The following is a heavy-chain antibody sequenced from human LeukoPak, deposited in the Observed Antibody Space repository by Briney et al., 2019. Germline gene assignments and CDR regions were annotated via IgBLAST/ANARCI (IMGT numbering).Heavy chain of an antibody. V-gene: IGHV3-30-3*01. Sequence: GGSLRLSCAASGFTFGSYAMHWVRQAPGKGLEWVAVISYDGSNKYYADSVKGRFTISRDNSENTLYLQMNSLRAEDTAVYYCARALARYCSSTSCYKGSLGYWGREPWSPSPQ. J-gene: IGHJ4*02. D-gene: IGHD2-2*02. CDR1: GFTFGSYA. CDR3: ARALARYCSSTSCYKGSLGY. CDR2: ISYDGSNK.